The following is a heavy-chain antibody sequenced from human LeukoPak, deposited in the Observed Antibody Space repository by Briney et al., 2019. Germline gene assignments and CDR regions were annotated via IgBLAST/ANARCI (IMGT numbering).Heavy chain of an antibody. J-gene: IGHJ4*02. V-gene: IGHV3-30*18. CDR3: AKDRGAMVRGVIDYFDY. CDR1: GFTFSSYG. CDR2: ISYDGRNK. Sequence: GRSLRLSCAASGFTFSSYGMHWVRQAPGKGLEWVAAISYDGRNKEYVDSVKGRFTISRDNSKNTLYLQMNSLRAEDTAVYYCAKDRGAMVRGVIDYFDYWGQGTLVTVSS. D-gene: IGHD3-10*01.